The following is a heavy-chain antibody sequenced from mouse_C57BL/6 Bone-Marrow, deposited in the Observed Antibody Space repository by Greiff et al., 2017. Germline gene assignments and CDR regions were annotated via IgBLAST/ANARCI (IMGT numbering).Heavy chain of an antibody. CDR1: GYTFTSYW. J-gene: IGHJ3*01. V-gene: IGHV1-61*01. CDR3: ARGGLLGAY. Sequence: VQLQQPGAELVRPGSSVKLSCKASGYTFTSYWMDWVKQRPGQGLEWIGNIYPSDSETHYNQKFKDKATLTVDKSSSTAYMQLSSLTSEDSAFYYCARGGLLGAYWGQGTLVTVSA. CDR2: IYPSDSET. D-gene: IGHD2-10*01.